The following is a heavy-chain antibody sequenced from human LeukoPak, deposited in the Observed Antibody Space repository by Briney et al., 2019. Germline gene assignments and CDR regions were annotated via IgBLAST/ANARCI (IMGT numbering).Heavy chain of an antibody. Sequence: GASVTVSCQASGYIFTGYYLLWVRQAPGQGVKWMGWINPNSGGADYAQNFQGRVTMTRDTSINTAYMALSRLRSDDTAVYYCAIGPPEYCSGGSCYSGRNWIDPWGQGTLVTVSS. D-gene: IGHD2-15*01. CDR1: GYIFTGYY. J-gene: IGHJ5*02. V-gene: IGHV1-2*02. CDR2: INPNSGGA. CDR3: AIGPPEYCSGGSCYSGRNWIDP.